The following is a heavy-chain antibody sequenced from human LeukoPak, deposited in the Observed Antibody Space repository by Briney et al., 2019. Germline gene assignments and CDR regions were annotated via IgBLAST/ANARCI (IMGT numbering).Heavy chain of an antibody. J-gene: IGHJ5*02. CDR1: GFTFSRFS. V-gene: IGHV3-21*01. CDR2: ISSSGSYI. D-gene: IGHD6-19*01. CDR3: ARGYSSPP. Sequence: GGSLRLSCAASGFTFSRFSMNWVRQAPGKGLEWVSSISSSGSYIFYADSLKGRFTISRDNAKNSLYLQMNSLRAEDTAVYYCARGYSSPPWGQGTLATVSS.